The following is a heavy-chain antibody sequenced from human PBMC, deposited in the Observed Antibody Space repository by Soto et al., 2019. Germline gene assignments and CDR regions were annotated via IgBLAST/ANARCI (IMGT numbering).Heavy chain of an antibody. CDR1: GFTFSSYW. CDR3: VRDYDSSGFYSGH. J-gene: IGHJ4*02. V-gene: IGHV3-74*03. D-gene: IGHD3-22*01. CDR2: IDSDGRST. Sequence: GGSLRLSCAASGFTFSSYWMHWVSQSPGKGLVWVSQIDSDGRSTTYADTVKGRFTVSRDNAKNKLFLQMNSLRAEDTAVYYCVRDYDSSGFYSGHWGQGTLVTVSS.